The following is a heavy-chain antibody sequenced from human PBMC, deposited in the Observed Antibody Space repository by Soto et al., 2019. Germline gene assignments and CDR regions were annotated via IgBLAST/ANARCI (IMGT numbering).Heavy chain of an antibody. CDR2: IIPILGIA. V-gene: IGHV1-69*02. CDR3: ASSYCSGGSCDFDY. Sequence: SVKVSCKASGGTFSSYTISWVRQAPGQGLEWMGRIIPILGIANYAQKFQGRVTITAEKSTSTAYMELSSLRSEDTSVYYCASSYCSGGSCDFDYWGQGTLVTVSS. J-gene: IGHJ4*02. CDR1: GGTFSSYT. D-gene: IGHD2-15*01.